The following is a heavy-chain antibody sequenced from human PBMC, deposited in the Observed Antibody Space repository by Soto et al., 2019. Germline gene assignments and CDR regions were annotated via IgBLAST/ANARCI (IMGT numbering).Heavy chain of an antibody. J-gene: IGHJ6*02. V-gene: IGHV3-23*01. D-gene: IGHD3-3*01. CDR3: AKANYDFWSGYYGYYYYGMDV. CDR2: ISGTGGST. Sequence: PVGSLRLSCAASGFTFSSYAMSWVRQAPGKGLVWVSAISGTGGSTYYADSVKGRFTISRDNSKNTLYLQMNSLRAEDTAVYYCAKANYDFWSGYYGYYYYGMDVWGQGTTVTVSS. CDR1: GFTFSSYA.